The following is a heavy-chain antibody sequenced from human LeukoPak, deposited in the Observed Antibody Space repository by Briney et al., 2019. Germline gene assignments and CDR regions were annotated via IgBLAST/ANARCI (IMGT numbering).Heavy chain of an antibody. CDR1: GGSISSYY. V-gene: IGHV4-59*01. CDR3: AREAAGRDAFDI. CDR2: IYYSGST. Sequence: PSGTLSLTCTVSGGSISSYYWSWIRQPPGKGLEWIGYIYYSGSTNYNPSLKSRVTMSVDTSKNQFSLKLSSVTAADTAVYYCAREAAGRDAFDIWGQGTMVTVSS. D-gene: IGHD6-13*01. J-gene: IGHJ3*02.